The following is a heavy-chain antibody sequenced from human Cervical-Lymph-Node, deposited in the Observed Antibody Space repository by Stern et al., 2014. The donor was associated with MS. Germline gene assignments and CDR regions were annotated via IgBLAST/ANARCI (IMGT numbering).Heavy chain of an antibody. CDR1: GYTFTNYF. CDR2: INPTTGRT. CDR3: ARAQEFSNVVANY. Sequence: VQLVESGAEVKKPGASMRISCKASGYTFTNYFIHWVRQAPRQRPEWMGIINPTTGRTSYAQRFQGMVPMTRDTSTNTAYLDLSSLRSEDTAVYFCARAQEFSNVVANYWGQGTLVTVSS. J-gene: IGHJ4*02. V-gene: IGHV1-46*03. D-gene: IGHD2-8*01.